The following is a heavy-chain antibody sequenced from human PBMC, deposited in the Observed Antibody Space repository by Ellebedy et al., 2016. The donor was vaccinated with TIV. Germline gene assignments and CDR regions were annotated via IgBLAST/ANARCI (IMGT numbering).Heavy chain of an antibody. Sequence: MPSETLSLTCTVSGGSMISDDHYWSWVRPPPGKGLEWIGYIFYSGSTYYHLSLESRVTMSVDTSKNQFSLKLSSVTAADTAVYYCARAANYYDSFGAHRKYYGMDVWGQGTTVTVSS. CDR3: ARAANYYDSFGAHRKYYGMDV. CDR2: IFYSGST. J-gene: IGHJ6*02. D-gene: IGHD3-22*01. CDR1: GGSMISDDHY. V-gene: IGHV4-30-4*01.